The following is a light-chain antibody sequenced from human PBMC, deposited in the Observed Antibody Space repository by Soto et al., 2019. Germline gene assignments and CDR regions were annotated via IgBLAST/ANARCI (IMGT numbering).Light chain of an antibody. J-gene: IGKJ1*01. V-gene: IGKV3-20*01. Sequence: EVVLTQSPGTLSLSPGERVTLSCRASQSVTGNYLAWSQKRPGQAPRLLIYGASSRATGIPDRFSGSGSGTDFTPTISSLEPEDFAVYYGQQYGNSPPCTFGQGTKVVIK. CDR2: GAS. CDR1: QSVTGNY. CDR3: QQYGNSPPCT.